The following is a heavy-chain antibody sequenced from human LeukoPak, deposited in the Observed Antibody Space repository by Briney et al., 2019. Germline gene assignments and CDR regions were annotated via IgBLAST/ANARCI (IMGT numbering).Heavy chain of an antibody. D-gene: IGHD6-13*01. CDR3: ARVGSSWYIYYYGMDD. V-gene: IGHV3-53*01. Sequence: GGSLRLSCAASGFTVSSNYMSWVRQAPGKGLEWVSVIYSGGSTYYADSVKGRFTISRDNSKNTLYLQMNSLRAEDTAVYYCARVGSSWYIYYYGMDDWGQGTTVTVSS. CDR1: GFTVSSNY. J-gene: IGHJ6*02. CDR2: IYSGGST.